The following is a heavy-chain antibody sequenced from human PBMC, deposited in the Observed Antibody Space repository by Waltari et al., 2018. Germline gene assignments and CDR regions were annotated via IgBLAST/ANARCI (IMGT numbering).Heavy chain of an antibody. CDR2: ISTDGSGA. J-gene: IGHJ4*02. V-gene: IGHV3-74*01. Sequence: EVQLVESGGGLVQPGGSLRLACAASGLTFSSSWMHWVRPVPGKGLVWVSRISTDGSGANYADSVQGRFTSSRDNAKNILYLQMNSLRAEDTAVYYCARGPVSGSGSYYVGDYWGQGTLVTVSS. CDR3: ARGPVSGSGSYYVGDY. D-gene: IGHD1-26*01. CDR1: GLTFSSSW.